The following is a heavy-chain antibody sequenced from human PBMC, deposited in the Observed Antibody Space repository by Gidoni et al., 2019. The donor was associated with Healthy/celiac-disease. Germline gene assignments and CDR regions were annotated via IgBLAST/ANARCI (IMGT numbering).Heavy chain of an antibody. CDR2: TSYDGSNK. V-gene: IGHV3-30-3*01. Sequence: VRLVEAGRSVLQPGRSLTLSCAAAGFTFSSYAMHWLRQAQGKWLEWVAVTSYDGSNKYYADSVKGRVTISRDNSKNTLYLQMTSLSAEDTAVYYRARGLYGSGSYFDYWGQGTLVTVSS. CDR3: ARGLYGSGSYFDY. CDR1: GFTFSSYA. D-gene: IGHD3-10*01. J-gene: IGHJ4*02.